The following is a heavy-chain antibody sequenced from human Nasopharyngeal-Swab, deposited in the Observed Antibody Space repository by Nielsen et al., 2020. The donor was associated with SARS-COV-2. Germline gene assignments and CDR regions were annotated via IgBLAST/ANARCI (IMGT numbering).Heavy chain of an antibody. Sequence: GRSLRLSCAASGFTFSSYSMNWVRQVPGKGLEWVSYISSSSSTIYYADSVKGRFTISRDNAKNSLYLQMNSLRDEDTAVYYCARDAGGAWIQLWTDYYYYGMDVWGQGTTVTVSS. V-gene: IGHV3-48*02. CDR2: ISSSSSTI. J-gene: IGHJ6*02. CDR1: GFTFSSYS. CDR3: ARDAGGAWIQLWTDYYYYGMDV. D-gene: IGHD5-18*01.